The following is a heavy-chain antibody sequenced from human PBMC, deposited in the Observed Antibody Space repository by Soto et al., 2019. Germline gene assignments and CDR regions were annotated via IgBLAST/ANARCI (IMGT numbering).Heavy chain of an antibody. V-gene: IGHV1-3*01. CDR1: GYTFTSYA. CDR3: ARETHAPHYDRLLWFGEFDY. CDR2: INAGNGNT. D-gene: IGHD3-10*01. Sequence: ASVKVSCKASGYTFTSYAMHWVRQAPGQRLEWMGWINAGNGNTKYSQKFQGRVTITRDTSASTAYMELSSLRSEDTAVYYCARETHAPHYDRLLWFGEFDYWGQGTLVTVSS. J-gene: IGHJ4*02.